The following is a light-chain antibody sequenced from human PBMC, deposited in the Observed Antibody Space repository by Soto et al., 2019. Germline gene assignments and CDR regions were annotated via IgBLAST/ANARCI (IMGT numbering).Light chain of an antibody. J-gene: IGKJ1*01. Sequence: DIQMTQSPSSLSASVGDRVTITCRASQSINSYLNRYQQKPGKAPKLLIYAASSLQSGVTSRFSGSGSGTDFTLTISSLQPEDFATYYCQQSYSTPRTFGQGTKVDIK. CDR1: QSINSY. CDR2: AAS. CDR3: QQSYSTPRT. V-gene: IGKV1-39*01.